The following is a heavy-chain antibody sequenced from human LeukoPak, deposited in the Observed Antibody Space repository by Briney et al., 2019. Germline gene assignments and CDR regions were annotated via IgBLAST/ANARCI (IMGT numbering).Heavy chain of an antibody. CDR1: GGSISSYY. D-gene: IGHD2-2*01. CDR2: INHSGST. J-gene: IGHJ6*03. CDR3: ARRQRGYCSSTSCYGYYYYYYMDV. Sequence: PSETLSLTCTVSGGSISSYYWSWIRQPPGKGLEWIGEINHSGSTNYNPSLKSRVTISVDTSKNQFSLKLSSVTAADTAVYYCARRQRGYCSSTSCYGYYYYYYMDVWGKGTTVTISS. V-gene: IGHV4-34*01.